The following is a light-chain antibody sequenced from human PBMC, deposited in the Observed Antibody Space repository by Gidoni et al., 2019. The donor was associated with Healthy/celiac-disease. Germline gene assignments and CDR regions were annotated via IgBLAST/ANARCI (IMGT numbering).Light chain of an antibody. Sequence: IQMPQSPSSLSASVRDRVTITCRASQSIISYLNWYQQKPGKAPKLLIYAASSLQSGVPSRFSGSGSGTDFTLTISSLQPEDFATYYCQQSYSTSWTFGQGTKVEIK. V-gene: IGKV1-39*01. CDR3: QQSYSTSWT. J-gene: IGKJ1*01. CDR1: QSIISY. CDR2: AAS.